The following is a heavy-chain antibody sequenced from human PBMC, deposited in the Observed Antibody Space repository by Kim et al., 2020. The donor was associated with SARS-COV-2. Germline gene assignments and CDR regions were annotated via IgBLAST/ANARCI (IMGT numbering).Heavy chain of an antibody. D-gene: IGHD6-13*01. CDR3: AGEGRAALWYFGSGWSNGGNWFDP. CDR2: INPNSGSP. Sequence: ASVKVSCKASGYTFTGYYMHWVRQAPGQGLEWMGWINPNSGSPNYAQKFQGRVTMTRDTSISTAYMELSRLRSDDTAVYYCAGEGRAALWYFGSGWSNGGNWFDPWGQGTLVTVSS. CDR1: GYTFTGYY. V-gene: IGHV1-2*02. J-gene: IGHJ5*02.